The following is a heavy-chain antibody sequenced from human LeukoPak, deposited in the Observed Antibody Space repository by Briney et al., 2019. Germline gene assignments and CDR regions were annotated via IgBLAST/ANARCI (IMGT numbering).Heavy chain of an antibody. D-gene: IGHD6-13*01. CDR3: ARDHSSSWYVPGFLGGDGHFDY. J-gene: IGHJ4*02. Sequence: GGSLRLSCAASGFTFSSYSMNWVRQAPGKGLEWVSSISSSSSYIYYADSVKGRFTISRDNAKNSLYLQMNSLRAEDTAVYYCARDHSSSWYVPGFLGGDGHFDYWGQETLVTVSS. CDR1: GFTFSSYS. V-gene: IGHV3-21*01. CDR2: ISSSSSYI.